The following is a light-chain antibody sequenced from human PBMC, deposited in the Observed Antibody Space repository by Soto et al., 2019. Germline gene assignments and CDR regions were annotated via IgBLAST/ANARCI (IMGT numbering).Light chain of an antibody. Sequence: DIQLTQSPSFLSASVGDRVTITCRASQGISSYLAWYQQKPGKAPKLLIYAASTLQGGVPSRFSGSGSWTVFSLTISSLQPAEFATYYWQQHNSYLSFGQGTRLEIK. CDR1: QGISSY. CDR2: AAS. J-gene: IGKJ5*01. V-gene: IGKV1-9*01. CDR3: QQHNSYLS.